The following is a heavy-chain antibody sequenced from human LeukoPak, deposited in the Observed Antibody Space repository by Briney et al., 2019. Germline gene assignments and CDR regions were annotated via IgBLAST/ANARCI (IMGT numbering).Heavy chain of an antibody. CDR2: INPNSGGT. V-gene: IGHV1-2*02. D-gene: IGHD3-10*01. CDR3: ARDRSMVRGVIIRVGRYFDY. Sequence: ASVKVSCKASGYTFTGYYMHWVRQAPGQGLEWMGWINPNSGGTNYAQKFQGRVTMTRDTSISTAYMELSRLRSDDTAVYYCARDRSMVRGVIIRVGRYFDYWGQGTLVTVSS. CDR1: GYTFTGYY. J-gene: IGHJ4*02.